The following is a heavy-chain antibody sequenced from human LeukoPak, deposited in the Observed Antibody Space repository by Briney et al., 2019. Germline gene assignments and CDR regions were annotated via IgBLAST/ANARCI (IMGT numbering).Heavy chain of an antibody. CDR1: GGAISTYY. Sequence: KSSETLSLTCTVSGGAISTYYWSWIRQPPGKGLEWIGFTCYTGSTNYNPSLKSRVTLSVDTSKNQFSLKVSSVTAADTAVYYCARHSEMATIPHFDYWGQGTLVAVSS. V-gene: IGHV4-59*08. CDR2: TCYTGST. J-gene: IGHJ4*02. D-gene: IGHD5-24*01. CDR3: ARHSEMATIPHFDY.